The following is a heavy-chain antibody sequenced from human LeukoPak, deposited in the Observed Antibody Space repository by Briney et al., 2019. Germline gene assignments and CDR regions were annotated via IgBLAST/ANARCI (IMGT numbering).Heavy chain of an antibody. V-gene: IGHV4-59*08. Sequence: PSETLSLTCTVSGGSISSYYWNWIRQPPGKGLEWIGTIYHSGATYYNPSLKSRVTISVDTSKNQFSLKLSSVTAADTAVYYCARRILMDVWGKGTTVTVSS. CDR3: ARRILMDV. CDR2: IYHSGAT. J-gene: IGHJ6*04. D-gene: IGHD2-15*01. CDR1: GGSISSYY.